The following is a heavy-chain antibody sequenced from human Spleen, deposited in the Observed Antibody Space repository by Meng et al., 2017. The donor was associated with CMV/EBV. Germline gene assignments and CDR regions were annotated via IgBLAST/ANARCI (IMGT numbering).Heavy chain of an antibody. Sequence: ASVKVSCKATGHTFTTYGTSWVRQAPGQGLEWMGWISDSNGDTNYAQKFRDRITMTTDTSTSTAYMELRSLRSDDTALYYCARDLFCSSDNCDDAFNSWGQGTMVTVSS. J-gene: IGHJ3*02. CDR3: ARDLFCSSDNCDDAFNS. V-gene: IGHV1-18*01. D-gene: IGHD6-25*01. CDR1: GHTFTTYG. CDR2: ISDSNGDT.